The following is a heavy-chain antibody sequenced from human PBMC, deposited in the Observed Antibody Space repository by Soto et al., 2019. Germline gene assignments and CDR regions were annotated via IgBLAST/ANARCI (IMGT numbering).Heavy chain of an antibody. CDR3: ARDWESSVSTWSFGGL. CDR1: GGTYSPYT. J-gene: IGHJ4*02. Sequence: QVQLVQSGAEVKKPGSSVKVSCKSSGGTYSPYTINWVRQAPGQGLEWMGRIIPFLGVTNYGLKFQARVTITADKATNTAYMELRGLRFEDTAVYYCARDWESSVSTWSFGGLWGWGTLVTVSS. V-gene: IGHV1-69*08. D-gene: IGHD3-16*01. CDR2: IIPFLGVT.